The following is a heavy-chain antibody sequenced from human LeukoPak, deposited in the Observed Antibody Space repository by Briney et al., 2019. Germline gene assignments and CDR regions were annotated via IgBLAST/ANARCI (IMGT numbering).Heavy chain of an antibody. J-gene: IGHJ4*02. D-gene: IGHD3-10*01. V-gene: IGHV4-61*02. CDR3: ARDSTYYYGSGALN. CDR2: IYTSGST. CDR1: GGSISSGSYY. Sequence: SQTLSLTCTVSGGSISSGSYYWSWIRQPAGKGLEWIGRIYTSGSTNYNPSLKSRVTISVDTSKNQFSLKLSSVTAADTAVYYCARDSTYYYGSGALNWGQGTLVTVSS.